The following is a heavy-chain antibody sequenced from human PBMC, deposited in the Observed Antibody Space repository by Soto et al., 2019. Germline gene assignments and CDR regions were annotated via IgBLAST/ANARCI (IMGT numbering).Heavy chain of an antibody. D-gene: IGHD1-1*01. CDR1: RCICSSFD. J-gene: IGHJ3*02. CDR3: AKATATRAGAFDI. V-gene: IGHV3-23*01. Sequence: GVSIRRSCAACRCICSSFDMSHARQAPGKGLEWVSTILVDGRTFYGVSVKGRFTISSDNSRNTVYLQMNRLTAGDTAPYSCAKATATRAGAFDIRAEGTMVTVSS. CDR2: ILVDGRT.